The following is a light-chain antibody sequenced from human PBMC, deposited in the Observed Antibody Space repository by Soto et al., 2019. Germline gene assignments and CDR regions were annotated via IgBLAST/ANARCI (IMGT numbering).Light chain of an antibody. CDR1: QSVSSSY. J-gene: IGKJ4*01. CDR3: QQYGSSGLT. CDR2: GAS. V-gene: IGKV3-20*01. Sequence: EIVLTQSPGTLSLSPGERATLSCRASQSVSSSYLAWYQQNPGQAPRLLIYGASSRATGIPARFSGSGSGTDFTLTISRLEPEDFAVYYCQQYGSSGLTFGGGTKVEIK.